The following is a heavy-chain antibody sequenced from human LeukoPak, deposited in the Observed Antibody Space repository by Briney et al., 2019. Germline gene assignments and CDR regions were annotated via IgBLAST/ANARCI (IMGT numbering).Heavy chain of an antibody. CDR2: ISWNSGSI. V-gene: IGHV3-9*01. CDR3: AKAAQGDSSSLYYFDY. Sequence: PGRSLRLSCAASGFTFDDYAMHWVRQAPGKGLEWVSGISWNSGSIGYADSVKGRFTISRDNAKNSLYLQMNSLRAEDTALYYCAKAAQGDSSSLYYFDYWGQGTLVTVSS. J-gene: IGHJ4*02. D-gene: IGHD6-13*01. CDR1: GFTFDDYA.